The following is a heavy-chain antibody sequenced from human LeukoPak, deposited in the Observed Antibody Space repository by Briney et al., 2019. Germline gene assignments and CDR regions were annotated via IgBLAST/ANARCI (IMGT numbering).Heavy chain of an antibody. CDR3: ASAIVEVPAADHAFDI. D-gene: IGHD2-2*01. CDR1: GFSFTSYW. Sequence: GESLKISCKGSGFSFTSYWIAWVRQMPGKGLECMGIIYPTDSETRYSPPFQDQATISADKSISTAYLQWNSLKASDTALYYCASAIVEVPAADHAFDIWGQGTMVIVSS. CDR2: IYPTDSET. V-gene: IGHV5-51*01. J-gene: IGHJ3*02.